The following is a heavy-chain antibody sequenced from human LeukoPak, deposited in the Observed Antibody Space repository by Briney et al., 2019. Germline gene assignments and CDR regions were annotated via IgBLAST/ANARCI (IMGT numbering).Heavy chain of an antibody. D-gene: IGHD2-2*02. CDR2: IYYSGST. V-gene: IGHV4-59*01. CDR3: ARVGVPAAIPQEGYYYGMDV. J-gene: IGHJ6*02. CDR1: GGSISSYY. Sequence: SETLSLTCTVSGGSISSYYWSWIRQPPGKGLEWIGYIYYSGSTNCNPSLKSRVTISVDTSKNQFSLKLSSVTAADTAVYYCARVGVPAAIPQEGYYYGMDVWGQGTTVTVSS.